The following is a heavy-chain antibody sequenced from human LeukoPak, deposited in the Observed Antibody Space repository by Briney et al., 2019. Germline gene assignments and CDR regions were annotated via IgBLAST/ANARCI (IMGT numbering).Heavy chain of an antibody. CDR2: MNPNSGNT. Sequence: ASVTVSCKASGYTFTSYDINWVRQATGQGLEWMGWMNPNSGNTGYAQKFQGRVTMTRNTSISTAYMELSSLRSEDTAVYYCARAAGDSSSWCFVWFDPWGQGTLVTVSS. CDR1: GYTFTSYD. CDR3: ARAAGDSSSWCFVWFDP. J-gene: IGHJ5*02. V-gene: IGHV1-8*01. D-gene: IGHD6-13*01.